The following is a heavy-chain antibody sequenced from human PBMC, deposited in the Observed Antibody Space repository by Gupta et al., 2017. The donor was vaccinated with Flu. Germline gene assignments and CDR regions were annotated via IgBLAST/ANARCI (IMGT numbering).Heavy chain of an antibody. CDR2: IYYSGST. V-gene: IGHV4-39*01. D-gene: IGHD6-25*01. Sequence: GWIRQPPGKGLEWIGSIYYSGSTYYDPSLKSRVTISVDTSKNQFSLKLSSVTAADTAVYYCARSGYFKAIGYWGQGTLVTVPS. J-gene: IGHJ4*02. CDR3: ARSGYFKAIGY.